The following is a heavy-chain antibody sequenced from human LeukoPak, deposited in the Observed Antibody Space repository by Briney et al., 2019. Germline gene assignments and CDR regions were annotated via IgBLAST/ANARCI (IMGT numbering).Heavy chain of an antibody. Sequence: GGSLRLSCAASGFSFSSYVMHWVRQAPGKGLEWVAVIWYDGSNKYYADSMRGRFTISRDNSENTLYLQMSSLRAEDTAAYYCARGILGYSTVYLDYWGQGALVTVSS. CDR2: IWYDGSNK. J-gene: IGHJ4*02. V-gene: IGHV3-33*01. D-gene: IGHD5-12*01. CDR1: GFSFSSYV. CDR3: ARGILGYSTVYLDY.